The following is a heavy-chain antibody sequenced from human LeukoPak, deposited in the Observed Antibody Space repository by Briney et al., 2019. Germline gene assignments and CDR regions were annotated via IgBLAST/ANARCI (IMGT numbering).Heavy chain of an antibody. CDR3: AKDSGDYVWGSYRYNMAYFDY. Sequence: QPGGSLRLSCAASGFTFSSYGMHWVRQAPGKGLEWVAVISYDGSNKYYADSVKGRFTISRDNSKNTLYLQMNSLRAEDTAVYYCAKDSGDYVWGSYRYNMAYFDYWGQGTLVTVSA. CDR1: GFTFSSYG. D-gene: IGHD3-16*02. CDR2: ISYDGSNK. V-gene: IGHV3-30*18. J-gene: IGHJ4*02.